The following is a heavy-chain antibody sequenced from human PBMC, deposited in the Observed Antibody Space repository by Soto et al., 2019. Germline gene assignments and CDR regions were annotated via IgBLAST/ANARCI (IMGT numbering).Heavy chain of an antibody. J-gene: IGHJ6*02. CDR3: ASAIVVVTASHYYYYGMDV. Sequence: ASVKVSCKASGYTFTGYYMHWVRQAPGQGPEWMGWINPNSGGTNYAQKFQGRVTMTRDTSISTAYMELSRLRSDDTAVYYCASAIVVVTASHYYYYGMDVWGQGTTVTVSS. CDR2: INPNSGGT. V-gene: IGHV1-2*02. CDR1: GYTFTGYY. D-gene: IGHD2-21*02.